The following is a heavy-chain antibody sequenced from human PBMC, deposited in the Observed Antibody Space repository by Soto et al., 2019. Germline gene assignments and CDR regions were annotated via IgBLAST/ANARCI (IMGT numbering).Heavy chain of an antibody. J-gene: IGHJ3*02. CDR2: IYYSGNT. Sequence: QVQLQESGPGLVKPSETLSLTCTVSGDSVSSGSYYWSLIRQPPGKGLEWIGYIYYSGNTNYNPSLKSRVTISVDTSKNQFSLKLSFVTAADTAVYYCARDFWGTYRRDAFDIWGLGTMVTVSS. V-gene: IGHV4-61*01. D-gene: IGHD3-16*02. CDR1: GDSVSSGSYY. CDR3: ARDFWGTYRRDAFDI.